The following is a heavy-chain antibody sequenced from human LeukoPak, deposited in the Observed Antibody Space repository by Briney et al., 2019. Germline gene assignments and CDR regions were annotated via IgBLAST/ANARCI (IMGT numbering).Heavy chain of an antibody. J-gene: IGHJ4*02. CDR1: GFTVGDNY. D-gene: IGHD2/OR15-2a*01. V-gene: IGHV3-53*01. CDR3: ARDSSSFPNYFDL. CDR2: IYNAGDT. Sequence: GGSLRLSCAASGFTVGDNYMSWVRQAPGKGLEWVSLIYNAGDTFYSDSVRGRFTISRDNSKNTLYLQMNSLRAEDTAFYYCARDSSSFPNYFDLWGQGTLVTVSS.